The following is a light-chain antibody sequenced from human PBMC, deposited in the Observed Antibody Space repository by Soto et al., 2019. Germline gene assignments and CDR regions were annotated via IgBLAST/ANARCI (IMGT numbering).Light chain of an antibody. CDR3: NSYAGNIGYV. CDR1: SSDVGAYNY. J-gene: IGLJ1*01. V-gene: IGLV2-14*03. CDR2: GVS. Sequence: QSALTQPASVSGSPGQSITISCTGTSSDVGAYNYVSWYQQHPGKAPKLMIYGVSNRPSGISNRFSGSKSGNTASLTISGLQPEDEADYYCNSYAGNIGYVFGTGTKVTVL.